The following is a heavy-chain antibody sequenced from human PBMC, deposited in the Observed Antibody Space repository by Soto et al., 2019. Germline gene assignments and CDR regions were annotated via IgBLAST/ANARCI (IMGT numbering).Heavy chain of an antibody. CDR3: HGDYYGSGSLDY. CDR2: IYYSGST. CDR1: GGSVSSGSYY. J-gene: IGHJ4*02. V-gene: IGHV4-61*01. Sequence: SETLSLTCTVSGGSVSSGSYYWSWIRQPPGKGLEWIGYIYYSGSTNYNPSLKSRVTISVDTSKNQFSLKLSSVTVADTAVYYCHGDYYGSGSLDYWGQGTLVTVSS. D-gene: IGHD3-10*01.